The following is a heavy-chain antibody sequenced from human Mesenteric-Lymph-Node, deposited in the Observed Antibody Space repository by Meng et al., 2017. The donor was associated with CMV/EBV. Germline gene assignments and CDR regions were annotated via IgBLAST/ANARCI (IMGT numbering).Heavy chain of an antibody. CDR2: ISPYNGNT. J-gene: IGHJ6*02. V-gene: IGHV1-18*04. CDR3: ARETDCSSTSCYEQYYYYGIDV. D-gene: IGHD2-2*01. CDR1: GYTFTGYY. Sequence: ASVKVSCKASGYTFTGYYMHWVRQAPGQGLEWMGWISPYNGNTNYAQMLQGRVTMTTDTSTSTAYMELRSLRADDTAVYYCARETDCSSTSCYEQYYYYGIDVWGQGTTVTVSS.